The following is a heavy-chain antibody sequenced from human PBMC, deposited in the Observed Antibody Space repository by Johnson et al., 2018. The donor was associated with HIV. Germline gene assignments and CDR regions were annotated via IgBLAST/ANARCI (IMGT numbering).Heavy chain of an antibody. CDR1: GFTFSSYG. Sequence: QVQLVESGGGLIQPGGSLRLSCAASGFTFSSYGMHWVRQAPGKGLEWVAVIWYDGSNKYYADSVKGRFTISRDNSKNSLYLQMNSLRAEDTALYYCAKANRAMNKGGFGAFDIWGQGTMVTVSS. D-gene: IGHD1-14*01. V-gene: IGHV3-30*02. J-gene: IGHJ3*02. CDR2: IWYDGSNK. CDR3: AKANRAMNKGGFGAFDI.